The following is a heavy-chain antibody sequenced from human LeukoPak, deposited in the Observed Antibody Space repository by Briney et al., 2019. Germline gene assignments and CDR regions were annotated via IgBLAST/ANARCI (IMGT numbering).Heavy chain of an antibody. D-gene: IGHD2/OR15-2a*01. CDR1: GYSISSGYY. V-gene: IGHV4-38-2*01. Sequence: SETLSLTCAVSGYSISSGYYWGWIRQPPGKGLEWIGSIYHSGSTYYNPSLKSRVTISVDTSKNQFSLKLSSVTAADTAVYYCARRTLSAIDYWGQGTQVTVSS. CDR3: ARRTLSAIDY. J-gene: IGHJ4*02. CDR2: IYHSGST.